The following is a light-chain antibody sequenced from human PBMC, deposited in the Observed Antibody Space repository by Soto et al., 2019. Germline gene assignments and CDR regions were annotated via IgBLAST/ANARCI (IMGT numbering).Light chain of an antibody. Sequence: QSVLTQPPSVSGAPGQRVTISCTGSSSNIGAGYDVHWYQQLPGTAPKLLIYGNSNLPSGVPDRFSGSKSGTSASLAITGLQAVDEADYYCQSYDSSLSAHYVFGTGTKVTVL. CDR2: GNS. CDR1: SSNIGAGYD. V-gene: IGLV1-40*01. CDR3: QSYDSSLSAHYV. J-gene: IGLJ1*01.